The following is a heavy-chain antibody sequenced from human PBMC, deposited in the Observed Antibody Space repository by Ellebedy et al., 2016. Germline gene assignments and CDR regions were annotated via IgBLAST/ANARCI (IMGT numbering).Heavy chain of an antibody. CDR1: GFTFGNFF. Sequence: GGSLRLXXVASGFTFGNFFMSWVRQAPGGGLEWISTISGDGDTIVSADSVKGRFTISRDNFRNTLYLQMNSLRAEDTAVYYCAKHETDGDYYFDLWGRGTLVTVSS. V-gene: IGHV3-23*01. D-gene: IGHD2-21*01. CDR2: ISGDGDTI. CDR3: AKHETDGDYYFDL. J-gene: IGHJ2*01.